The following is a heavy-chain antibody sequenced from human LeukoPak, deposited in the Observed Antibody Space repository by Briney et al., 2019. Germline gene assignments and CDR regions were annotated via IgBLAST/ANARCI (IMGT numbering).Heavy chain of an antibody. CDR2: FNGRGDFT. Sequence: GGSLRLSCAASRFMFNDYAMSWVRQAPGKGLQWVSTFNGRGDFTYYADSVKGRFSISRDNSKNTLYLQMDSLRAEDTAVYFCARAAYNSSPYYWGEGTLVTVSS. CDR1: RFMFNDYA. CDR3: ARAAYNSSPYY. D-gene: IGHD6-6*01. J-gene: IGHJ4*02. V-gene: IGHV3-23*01.